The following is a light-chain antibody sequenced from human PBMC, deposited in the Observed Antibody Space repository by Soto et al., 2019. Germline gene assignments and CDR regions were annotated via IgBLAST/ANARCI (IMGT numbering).Light chain of an antibody. CDR1: QSISTY. Sequence: DIQVTQSPSSLSASVGDRVTITCRTSQSISTYFNWYQQTPGKAPKLLIHGASSLQSGVPSRFSGGGFGTDFTLTINGLQPEDFATYYCQQSSGVPRTFGQGTRVEIK. CDR3: QQSSGVPRT. CDR2: GAS. V-gene: IGKV1-39*01. J-gene: IGKJ1*01.